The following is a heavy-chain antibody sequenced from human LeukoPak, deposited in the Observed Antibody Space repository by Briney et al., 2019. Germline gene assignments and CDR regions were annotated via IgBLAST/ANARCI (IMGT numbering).Heavy chain of an antibody. CDR2: INPNSGGT. D-gene: IGHD5-18*01. Sequence: ASVKVSCKASGYTFTGYYMHWVRQAPGQGLEWMGRINPNSGGTNYAQKFQGRVTMTRDTSISTAYMELSRLRSDDTAVYYCASTFRGYSYGNDYWGQGTLVTVSS. CDR3: ASTFRGYSYGNDY. CDR1: GYTFTGYY. V-gene: IGHV1-2*06. J-gene: IGHJ4*02.